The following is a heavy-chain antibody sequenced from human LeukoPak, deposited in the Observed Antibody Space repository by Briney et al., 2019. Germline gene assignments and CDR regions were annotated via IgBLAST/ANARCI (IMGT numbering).Heavy chain of an antibody. J-gene: IGHJ4*02. Sequence: GASVKVSCRASGYTFTGYYMHWVRQAPGQGLEWMGWINPDSGGTDYAQNFQGRVTMTRDTSISTAYMELSRLRSDDTAVYYCARDSGWYSFDYWGQGTLVTVSS. V-gene: IGHV1-2*02. CDR2: INPDSGGT. CDR1: GYTFTGYY. D-gene: IGHD6-19*01. CDR3: ARDSGWYSFDY.